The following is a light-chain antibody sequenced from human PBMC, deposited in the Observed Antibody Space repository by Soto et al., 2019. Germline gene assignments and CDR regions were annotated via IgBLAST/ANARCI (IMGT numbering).Light chain of an antibody. V-gene: IGKV3-15*01. CDR2: SAS. CDR3: QQGHNWPLT. Sequence: EIVKTQSPATLSVSPGERATLSCRASQSISTELAWYQQKPGQPPRLLIYSASTRATGVPARFTGSGSGSEFTLTISGLQSEDFAVYYCQQGHNWPLTFGQGTRLEI. J-gene: IGKJ2*01. CDR1: QSISTE.